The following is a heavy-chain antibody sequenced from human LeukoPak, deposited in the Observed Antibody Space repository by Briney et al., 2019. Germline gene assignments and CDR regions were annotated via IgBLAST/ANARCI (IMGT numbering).Heavy chain of an antibody. CDR3: ARENSDYENYYSYMDV. Sequence: GVSLRLSCAASGFTFSSYWMSWVRQARGKGLEWVANIKQDGSERYYVDSVKGRFTIYRDNAKNSLYLQMNSLRAEDTAVYYCARENSDYENYYSYMDVWGKGTTVTVSS. CDR2: IKQDGSER. CDR1: GFTFSSYW. V-gene: IGHV3-7*01. J-gene: IGHJ6*03. D-gene: IGHD5-12*01.